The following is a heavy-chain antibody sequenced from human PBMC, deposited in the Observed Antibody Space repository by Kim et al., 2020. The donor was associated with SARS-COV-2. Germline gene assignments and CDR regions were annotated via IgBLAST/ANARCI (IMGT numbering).Heavy chain of an antibody. Sequence: GGSLRLSCAASGFTFSSYSMNWVRQAPGKGLEWVSSISSSSRYIYYADSVKGRFTISRDNAKNSLYLQMNSLRAEDTAVYYCARRPDIVVVPAARPYYYYYGMDGWGQGTTVTVSS. J-gene: IGHJ6*02. CDR3: ARRPDIVVVPAARPYYYYYGMDG. V-gene: IGHV3-21*01. CDR1: GFTFSSYS. CDR2: ISSSSRYI. D-gene: IGHD2-2*01.